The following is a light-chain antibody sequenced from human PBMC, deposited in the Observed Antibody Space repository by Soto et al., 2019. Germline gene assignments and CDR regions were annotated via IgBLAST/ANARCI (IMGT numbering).Light chain of an antibody. CDR2: GNS. CDR1: SSNIGAGYD. CDR3: AIWDSSMSAV. J-gene: IGLJ3*02. V-gene: IGLV1-40*01. Sequence: QSVLTQPPSVSGAPGQRVTISCTGSSSNIGAGYDVHWYQQLPGTAPKLLIYGNSNRPSGVPDRFSGSKSGTSASLAITGLQAEDEADYYCAIWDSSMSAVFGGGTKLTVL.